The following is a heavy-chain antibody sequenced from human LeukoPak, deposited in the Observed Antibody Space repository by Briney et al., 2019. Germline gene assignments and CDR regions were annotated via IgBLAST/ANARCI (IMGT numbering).Heavy chain of an antibody. D-gene: IGHD3-22*01. CDR1: GGSFSGYY. J-gene: IGHJ6*03. V-gene: IGHV4-34*01. CDR2: IHHSGST. Sequence: SETLSLTCAIYGGSFSGYYWSWIRQPPGKGLEWIGEIHHSGSTNYNPSLKSRVTISVDTSKKQFSLKLSSVTAADTAVYYCTRGSIAYYYMDVWGKGTTVTISS. CDR3: TRGSIAYYYMDV.